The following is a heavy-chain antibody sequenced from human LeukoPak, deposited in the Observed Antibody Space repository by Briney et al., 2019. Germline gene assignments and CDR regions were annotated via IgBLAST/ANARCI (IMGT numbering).Heavy chain of an antibody. V-gene: IGHV3-23*01. J-gene: IGHJ4*02. CDR3: ARVNHDSSGFILY. D-gene: IGHD3-22*01. CDR2: ISGSGDST. Sequence: PGGSLRLSCVVSGFTFSSYAMSWVRQAPGKGLEWVSAISGSGDSTYNTDSVKGRFTISRDNSKNTLYLQMNSLRAEDTAVYYCARVNHDSSGFILYWGQGTLVTVSS. CDR1: GFTFSSYA.